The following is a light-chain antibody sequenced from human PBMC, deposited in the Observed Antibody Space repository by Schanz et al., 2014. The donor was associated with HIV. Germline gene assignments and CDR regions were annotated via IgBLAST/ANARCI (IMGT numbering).Light chain of an antibody. CDR1: SSDVGSYNY. V-gene: IGLV2-23*02. J-gene: IGLJ3*02. CDR2: EVT. Sequence: QSALTQPRSVSGSPGQSVTISCTGTSSDVGSYNYVSWYQQHPGKAPKLMIYEVTKWPSGVSDRFSGSKSGNTASLTISGLQAEDEADYYCCSYAGSSTVVFGGGTKLTVL. CDR3: CSYAGSSTVV.